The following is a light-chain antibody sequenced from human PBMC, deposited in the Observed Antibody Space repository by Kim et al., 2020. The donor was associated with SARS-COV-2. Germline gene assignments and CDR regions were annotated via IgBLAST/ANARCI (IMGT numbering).Light chain of an antibody. CDR1: QSIKIY. CDR3: QQSSSTSIT. V-gene: IGKV1-39*01. Sequence: ASGGDRVTITCRASQSIKIYLNGYQQKPGKAPKLLIYAASSLQSGVPSRFSGSGSGKDFTLTINSLQPEDYATYYCQQSSSTSITFGQGTRLEIK. CDR2: AAS. J-gene: IGKJ5*01.